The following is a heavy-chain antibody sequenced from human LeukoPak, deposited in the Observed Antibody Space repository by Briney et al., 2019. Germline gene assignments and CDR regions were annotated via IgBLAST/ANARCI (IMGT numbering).Heavy chain of an antibody. J-gene: IGHJ4*02. CDR2: VYTSGCT. D-gene: IGHD1-26*01. CDR3: GRVGGYIGSYYYFVN. Sequence: TLSLTSTVSGGSPISGTFYCSWLRQPAGKGLEWTGRVYTSGCTDYNSSFMSRVTISIDTSKNQFFLKLNSVTAADTAVYYFGRVGGYIGSYYYFVNWGEG. CDR1: GGSPISGTFY. V-gene: IGHV4-61*02.